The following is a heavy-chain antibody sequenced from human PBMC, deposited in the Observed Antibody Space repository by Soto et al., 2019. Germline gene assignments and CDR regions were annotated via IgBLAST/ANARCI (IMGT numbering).Heavy chain of an antibody. CDR3: AKVLSYASSGYYPLVDH. CDR2: ISGSGGST. J-gene: IGHJ4*02. CDR1: GFTFSSYA. V-gene: IGHV3-23*01. D-gene: IGHD3-22*01. Sequence: GGSLRLSCAASGFTFSSYAMSWVRQAPGKGLEWVSAISGSGGSTYYADSVKGRFTISRDNSKNTVCLQMNSLRAEDTAVYFCAKVLSYASSGYYPLVDHWGRGTLVTVSS.